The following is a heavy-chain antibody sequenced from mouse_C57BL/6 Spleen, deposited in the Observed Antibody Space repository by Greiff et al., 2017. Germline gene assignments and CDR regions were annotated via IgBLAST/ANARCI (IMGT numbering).Heavy chain of an antibody. Sequence: VQLQQSGAELVRPGASVTLSCKASGYTFTDYEMHWVKQTPVHGLAWIGAIDPETGGTAYNQKFKGTAILTADQSSSTAYMELRSLTSEDSAVDDCTRGPTVVATGDDGGQGTTLTVSS. CDR1: GYTFTDYE. CDR3: TRGPTVVATGDD. CDR2: IDPETGGT. J-gene: IGHJ2*01. V-gene: IGHV1-15*01. D-gene: IGHD1-1*01.